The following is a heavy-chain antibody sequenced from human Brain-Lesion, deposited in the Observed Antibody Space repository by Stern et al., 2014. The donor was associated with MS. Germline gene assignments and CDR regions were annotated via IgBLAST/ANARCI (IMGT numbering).Heavy chain of an antibody. V-gene: IGHV1-2*02. CDR1: GYIFTGYY. CDR2: IHPNTGGT. D-gene: IGHD3-3*01. J-gene: IGHJ6*02. CDR3: ARDQRGITIFGVVTDYYYLGMDV. Sequence: VQLVESGAEVKKPGASVKVSCKTSGYIFTGYYIHWVRQAPGQGLEWMAWIHPNTGGTKYAQKFHGRVTMSSDTSISTAYVELSSLTSDDTAVYYCARDQRGITIFGVVTDYYYLGMDVWGQGTTVTVSS.